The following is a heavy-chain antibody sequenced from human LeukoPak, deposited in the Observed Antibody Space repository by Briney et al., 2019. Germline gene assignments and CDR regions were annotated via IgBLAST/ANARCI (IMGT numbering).Heavy chain of an antibody. CDR1: GGSISSGAYY. Sequence: SQTLSLTCTVSGGSISSGAYYWNWIRQHPGKGLEWIGYIYYSGSTYYNPSLKSRVTMSVDTSKNQFSLKLSSVTAADTAVYYCAKEVIEDWFDPWGQGTLVTVSS. CDR3: AKEVIEDWFDP. D-gene: IGHD2/OR15-2a*01. V-gene: IGHV4-31*03. CDR2: IYYSGST. J-gene: IGHJ5*02.